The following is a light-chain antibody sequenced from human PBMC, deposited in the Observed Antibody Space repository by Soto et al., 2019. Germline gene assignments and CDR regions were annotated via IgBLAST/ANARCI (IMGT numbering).Light chain of an antibody. CDR3: QQYNNWPRAT. V-gene: IGKV3-15*01. CDR1: QTISSN. J-gene: IGKJ4*01. Sequence: EIVMTQSPATLSVSPGERATLSCRASQTISSNLAWYQQKPGQAPRLLMYRTSTRATGIPARFSGSGSGTEFNLTISSLQSEDSALYYCQQYNNWPRATFGEGTKVDIK. CDR2: RTS.